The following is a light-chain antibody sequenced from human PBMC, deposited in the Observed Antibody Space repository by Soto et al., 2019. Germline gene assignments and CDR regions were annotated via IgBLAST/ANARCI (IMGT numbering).Light chain of an antibody. CDR2: DAS. CDR3: QQYDNLLPLT. CDR1: QDISNY. J-gene: IGKJ5*01. V-gene: IGKV1-33*01. Sequence: TQSPSSVSATVGARVTITCQASQDISNYLNWYQQKPGKAPKLLIYDASNLETGVPSRFSGSGSGTDFTFTISSLQPEDIATYYCQQYDNLLPLTFGGGTRLEIK.